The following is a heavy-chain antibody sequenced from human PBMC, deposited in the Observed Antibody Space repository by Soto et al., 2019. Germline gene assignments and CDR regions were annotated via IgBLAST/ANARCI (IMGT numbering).Heavy chain of an antibody. CDR3: VRPGLTVPGTRYFDH. CDR2: IGSDGTAI. D-gene: IGHD6-19*01. Sequence: EVQLLDSGGGLVQPGGSLRLFCAASGLTFKSYAMSWVRQAPGKGLEWVSAIGSDGTAIQYAASVKGRFTISTDNSNDMSYVQMKSLRAEDTAGYYCVRPGLTVPGTRYFDHWGQGALVTVSS. V-gene: IGHV3-23*05. CDR1: GLTFKSYA. J-gene: IGHJ4*02.